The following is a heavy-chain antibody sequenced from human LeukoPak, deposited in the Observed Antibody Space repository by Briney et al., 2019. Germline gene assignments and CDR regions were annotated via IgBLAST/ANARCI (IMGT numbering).Heavy chain of an antibody. CDR2: IRYDGSNK. J-gene: IGHJ4*02. V-gene: IGHV3-30*02. CDR1: GFTFSSYG. CDR3: AKDGSIFGVVRAEFDY. D-gene: IGHD3-3*01. Sequence: GGSLRLSCAASGFTFSSYGMHWFRQAPGKGLEWVAFIRYDGSNKYYADSVKGRFTISRDNSKNTPYLQVNSLRAEDTAVYYCAKDGSIFGVVRAEFDYWGQGTLVTVSS.